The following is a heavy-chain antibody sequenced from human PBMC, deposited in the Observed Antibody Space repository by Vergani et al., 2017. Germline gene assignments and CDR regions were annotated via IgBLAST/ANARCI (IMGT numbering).Heavy chain of an antibody. V-gene: IGHV3-23*01. CDR3: VKDAGSYENFFDS. Sequence: EVQLLESGGSLKQPGGSVRLSCAASGFTFSTYAMHWVRQAPGKGLEWVSALTGGGGRTYYADSFKGRFIISSDNYRDTLYLQMNSLRPEDTATYYCVKDAGSYENFFDSWCQGTLVTVSS. CDR1: GFTFSTYA. CDR2: LTGGGGRT. D-gene: IGHD1-26*01. J-gene: IGHJ4*02.